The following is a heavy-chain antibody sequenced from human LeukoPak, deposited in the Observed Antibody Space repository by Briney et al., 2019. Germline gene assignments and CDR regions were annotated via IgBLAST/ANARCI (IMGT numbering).Heavy chain of an antibody. Sequence: PGGSLRLSCAASGFTFSSYEMNWVRQAPGKGLEWVSYISSSGSTIYYADSVKGRFTISRDNAKNSLYLQMNSLRAEDTAVYYCARDMTTVTHFLYYYGMDVWDQGATVTVSS. J-gene: IGHJ6*02. D-gene: IGHD4-17*01. CDR1: GFTFSSYE. CDR2: ISSSGSTI. CDR3: ARDMTTVTHFLYYYGMDV. V-gene: IGHV3-48*03.